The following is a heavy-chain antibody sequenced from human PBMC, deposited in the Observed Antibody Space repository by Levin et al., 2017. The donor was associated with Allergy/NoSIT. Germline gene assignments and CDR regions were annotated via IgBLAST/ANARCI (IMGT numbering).Heavy chain of an antibody. Sequence: SETLSLTCTVSGVSMSVNSYYWGWIRQPPGKGLEWIGSIDYSGTTYHNPSLESRVTISVDTSKSQFSLKLRSVTAADTAIFYCTRLAGCNRGNCYYGMDVWGQGTTVIVSS. V-gene: IGHV4-39*01. J-gene: IGHJ6*02. CDR2: IDYSGTT. D-gene: IGHD2/OR15-2a*01. CDR3: TRLAGCNRGNCYYGMDV. CDR1: GVSMSVNSYY.